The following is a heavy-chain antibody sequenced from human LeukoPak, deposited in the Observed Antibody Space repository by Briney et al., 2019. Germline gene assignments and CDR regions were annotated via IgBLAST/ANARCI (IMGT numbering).Heavy chain of an antibody. V-gene: IGHV3-74*03. J-gene: IGHJ4*02. CDR1: GFTFSDYW. D-gene: IGHD2-21*01. CDR3: ATSPVISRD. CDR2: IYSDVRRI. Sequence: PGGPLRLSCAASGFTFSDYWIHWVRQAPGKGLEWVARIYSDVRRIKYADSVKGRFTISRDIAKNTLYLQMNALRVEDTAVYYCATSPVISRDWGQGTLVTVSS.